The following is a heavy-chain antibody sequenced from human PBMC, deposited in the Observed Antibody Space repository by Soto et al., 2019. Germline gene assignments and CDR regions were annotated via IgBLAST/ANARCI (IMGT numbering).Heavy chain of an antibody. CDR2: ISAYNGNT. J-gene: IGHJ5*02. D-gene: IGHD3-3*01. V-gene: IGHV1-18*04. CDR1: GYTFTSYG. Sequence: QVQLVQSGAEVKKPGASVKVSCKASGYTFTSYGISWVRQAPGQGLEWMGWISAYNGNTNYAQKLQGRGTMTTDTSTSTAYMELRSLRSDDTAVYYCARSLYDFWSGYTPRWFDPWGQGTLVTVSS. CDR3: ARSLYDFWSGYTPRWFDP.